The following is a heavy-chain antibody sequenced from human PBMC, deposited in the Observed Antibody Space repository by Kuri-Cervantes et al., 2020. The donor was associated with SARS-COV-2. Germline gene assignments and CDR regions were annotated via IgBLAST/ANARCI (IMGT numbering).Heavy chain of an antibody. CDR2: IRQDAGDK. CDR1: GFTFSSYW. J-gene: IGHJ4*02. Sequence: GGSLRLSCAASGFTFSSYWMAWVRQAPGKGLEWVANIRQDAGDKNCVDSVRGRFTISRDNAKNSLYLQMNSLGAEDTAVYHCARDHGGALDSWGQGTLVTVSS. D-gene: IGHD3-16*01. V-gene: IGHV3-7*01. CDR3: ARDHGGALDS.